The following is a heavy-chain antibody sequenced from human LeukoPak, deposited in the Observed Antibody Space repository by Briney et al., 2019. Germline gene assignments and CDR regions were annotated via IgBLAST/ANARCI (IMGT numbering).Heavy chain of an antibody. CDR2: IYSGGST. J-gene: IGHJ3*02. CDR1: GFTVSSNY. D-gene: IGHD1-26*01. V-gene: IGHV3-66*01. CDR3: ARDHLGDAFDI. Sequence: PGGSLRLSCAASGFTVSSNYMSWVRQAPGKGLEWVSVIYSGGSTYYADSVKGRFTISRDNSKNTLYLQMNSLRAEDTAVYYCARDHLGDAFDIWGQGTMVTVSS.